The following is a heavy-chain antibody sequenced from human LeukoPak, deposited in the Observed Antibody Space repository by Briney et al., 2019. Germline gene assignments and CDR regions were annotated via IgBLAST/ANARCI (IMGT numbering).Heavy chain of an antibody. Sequence: GGSLRLSCAASGFTFSDYYMSWIRQAPGKGLEWVSYISSSGSTIYYADSVKGRFTISRDNAKNSLYLQMNSLRAEDTAVYYCARGRDYGDYRGPPWLVDYRGQGTLVTVSS. CDR3: ARGRDYGDYRGPPWLVDY. D-gene: IGHD4-17*01. CDR2: ISSSGSTI. V-gene: IGHV3-11*01. CDR1: GFTFSDYY. J-gene: IGHJ4*02.